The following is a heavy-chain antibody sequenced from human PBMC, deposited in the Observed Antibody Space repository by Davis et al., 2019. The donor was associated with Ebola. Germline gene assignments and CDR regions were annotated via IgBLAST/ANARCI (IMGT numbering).Heavy chain of an antibody. CDR1: GFTFSSYW. D-gene: IGHD3-16*01. J-gene: IGHJ6*02. CDR2: ISSSSSYI. V-gene: IGHV3-21*01. Sequence: PGGSLRLSCAASGFTFSSYWMSWVRQAPGKGLEWVSSISSSSSYIYYADSVKGRFTISRDNAKNSLYLQMNSLRDEDTAVYYCARDGGRHYYYYYGMDVWGQGTTVTVSS. CDR3: ARDGGRHYYYYYGMDV.